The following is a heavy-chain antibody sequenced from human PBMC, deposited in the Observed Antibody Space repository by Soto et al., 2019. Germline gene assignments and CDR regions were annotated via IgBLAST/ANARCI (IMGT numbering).Heavy chain of an antibody. CDR3: TREKWVATDFYGLDV. CDR2: IDYSGTT. V-gene: IGHV4-39*02. D-gene: IGHD6-19*01. CDR1: GDSIRSFTEH. J-gene: IGHJ6*02. Sequence: PSETLSLTCIVSGDSIRSFTEHWGWIRQPPGKGLEWIGSIDYSGTTFFSPSLKSRVSISLDTSKNEFSLKVNSVTAADTAVYYCTREKWVATDFYGLDVWGQGTTVT.